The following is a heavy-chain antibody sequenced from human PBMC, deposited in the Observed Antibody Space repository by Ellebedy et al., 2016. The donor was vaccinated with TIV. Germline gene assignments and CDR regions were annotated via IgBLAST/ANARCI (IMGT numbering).Heavy chain of an antibody. CDR1: GYSFSTYA. D-gene: IGHD6-19*01. CDR3: ARAAVAGTAGA. V-gene: IGHV1-3*01. Sequence: ASVKVSCXASGYSFSTYAMHWVRQAPGQRPEWMGWINAGNGNTKYSQNFQGRVTFTRDTSASTAYMDLSSLRSEDTAVYYCARAAVAGTAGAWGQGTLVTVSS. J-gene: IGHJ5*02. CDR2: INAGNGNT.